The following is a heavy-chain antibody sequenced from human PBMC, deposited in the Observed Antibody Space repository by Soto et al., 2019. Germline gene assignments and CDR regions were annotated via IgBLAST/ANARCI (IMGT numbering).Heavy chain of an antibody. CDR2: IYYSGST. CDR1: GGSISSYY. V-gene: IGHV4-59*01. J-gene: IGHJ5*02. Sequence: PLETLSLTCTVSGGSISSYYWSWIRQPPGKGLEWIGYIYYSGSTNYNPSLKSRVTISVDTSKNQFSLKLSSVTAADTAVYYCARDISWLGESPDETYNWFDPWGQGTLVTVS. CDR3: ARDISWLGESPDETYNWFDP. D-gene: IGHD3-10*01.